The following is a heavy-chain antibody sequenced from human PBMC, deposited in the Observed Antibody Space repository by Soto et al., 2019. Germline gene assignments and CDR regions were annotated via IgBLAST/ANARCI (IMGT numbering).Heavy chain of an antibody. CDR1: GYTFSNYD. CDR3: AKVSRKGSAIDFDY. Sequence: QVQLVQSGAELKKPGASVKVSCKASGYTFSNYDMNWVRQATGQGPEWIGWVNPNNGDTGYAQKFQARVTLTTDSSTTTAYMELTSLRSEDTAIYYCAKVSRKGSAIDFDYWGQGTLITVSS. V-gene: IGHV1-8*01. D-gene: IGHD3-10*01. CDR2: VNPNNGDT. J-gene: IGHJ4*02.